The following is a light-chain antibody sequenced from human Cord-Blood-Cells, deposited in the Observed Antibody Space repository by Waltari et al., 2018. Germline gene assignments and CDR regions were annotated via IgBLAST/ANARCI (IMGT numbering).Light chain of an antibody. CDR1: QSISSY. J-gene: IGKJ3*01. CDR2: AAS. V-gene: IGKV1-39*01. Sequence: DFQMTQSPSSLSASVGDRVTITCRASQSISSYLNWYQQKQGKAPKLLIYAASSLQSGVQSRFSGSGSGTDFTLTISSLQPEDFATYYCQQSYSTTFGPGTKVDIQ. CDR3: QQSYSTT.